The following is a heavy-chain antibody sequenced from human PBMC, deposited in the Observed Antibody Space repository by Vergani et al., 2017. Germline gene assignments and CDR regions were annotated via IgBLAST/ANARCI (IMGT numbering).Heavy chain of an antibody. D-gene: IGHD1-26*01. CDR1: GYTFNSYY. CDR2: INPSGGST. CDR3: ARAGRSYYYYYYMDV. Sequence: QVQLVQSGAEVKKPGASVKVSCKASGYTFNSYYMHWVRQAPGQGLEWMGIINPSGGSTSYAQKFQGRVTMTRDTSTSTVYMELSSLRSEDTAVYYCARAGRSYYYYYYMDVWGKGTTVTVSS. V-gene: IGHV1-46*02. J-gene: IGHJ6*03.